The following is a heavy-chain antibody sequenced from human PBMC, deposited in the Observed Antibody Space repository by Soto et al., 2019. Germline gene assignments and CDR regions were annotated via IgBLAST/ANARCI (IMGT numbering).Heavy chain of an antibody. Sequence: XGTLSLSCAVYGGSFSGYYWSWIRQPPGKGLEWIGEINHSGSTNYNPSLKSRVTISVDTSKNQFSLKLSSVTAADTAVYYCARAPRSSSSYYYYYGMDVWGQGTTVTVSS. CDR1: GGSFSGYY. V-gene: IGHV4-34*01. D-gene: IGHD6-6*01. CDR2: INHSGST. CDR3: ARAPRSSSSYYYYYGMDV. J-gene: IGHJ6*02.